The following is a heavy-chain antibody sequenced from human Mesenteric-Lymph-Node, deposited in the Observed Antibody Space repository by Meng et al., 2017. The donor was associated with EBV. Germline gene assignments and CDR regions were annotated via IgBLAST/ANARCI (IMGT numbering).Heavy chain of an antibody. CDR3: ARGVNPAY. V-gene: IGHV4-34*01. CDR1: GGSFSGYY. Sequence: QVPSQQGGAGLLKPSETLSLTCAVYGGSFSGYYWTWIRQPPGKGLEWVGEINYRGSTNYNPSLKSRVTISVDTSKSQLYLKLSSVTAADTAVYYCARGVNPAYWGQGTLVTVSS. D-gene: IGHD2-2*01. J-gene: IGHJ4*02. CDR2: INYRGST.